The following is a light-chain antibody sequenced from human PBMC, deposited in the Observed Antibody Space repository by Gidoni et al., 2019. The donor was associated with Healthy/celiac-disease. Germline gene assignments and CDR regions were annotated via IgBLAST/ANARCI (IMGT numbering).Light chain of an antibody. CDR3: QQRSNWPWT. CDR1: QSVSSY. J-gene: IGKJ1*01. Sequence: VLTQSPATLSLSPGARATLSCRASQSVSSYLAWYQQKPGQAPRLLIYDASNWATGIPARFSGSGSGTDFTLTISSLEPEDFAGYYCQQRSNWPWTFGQGTKVEIK. V-gene: IGKV3-11*01. CDR2: DAS.